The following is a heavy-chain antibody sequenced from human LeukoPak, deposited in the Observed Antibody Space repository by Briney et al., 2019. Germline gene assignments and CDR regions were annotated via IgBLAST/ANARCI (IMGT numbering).Heavy chain of an antibody. D-gene: IGHD1-26*01. J-gene: IGHJ5*02. CDR1: GCTFSNYG. Sequence: PGRSLRLSCAASGCTFSNYGMNWVRQAPDKGLEWVTFIQTDGNDKYYADSVKGRFTISRDNSKNTVFLQVNNVRAEDTAVYFCAREDGPTYVGRFVHWGQGTLVTVSS. CDR3: AREDGPTYVGRFVH. CDR2: IQTDGNDK. V-gene: IGHV3-33*01.